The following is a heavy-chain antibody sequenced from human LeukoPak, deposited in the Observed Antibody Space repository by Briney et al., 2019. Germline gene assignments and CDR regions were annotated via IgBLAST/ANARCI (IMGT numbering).Heavy chain of an antibody. Sequence: GGSLRLSCAASGFTFSSYGMHWVRQAPGKGLEWVAVISYDGSNKYYADSVKGRFTISRDNSKNTLYLQMNSLRAGDTAVYYCAKDRYGSGSFDYWGQGTLVTVSS. CDR3: AKDRYGSGSFDY. V-gene: IGHV3-30*18. CDR1: GFTFSSYG. J-gene: IGHJ4*02. D-gene: IGHD3-10*01. CDR2: ISYDGSNK.